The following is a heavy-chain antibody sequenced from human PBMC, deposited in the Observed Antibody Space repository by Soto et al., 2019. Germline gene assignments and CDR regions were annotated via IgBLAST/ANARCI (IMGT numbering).Heavy chain of an antibody. J-gene: IGHJ6*02. CDR3: ARGAGGIAARRYYYYYGMDV. Sequence: QVQLVQSGAEVKKPGSSVKVSCKASGGTFSSYAISWVRQAPGQGLEWMGGLIPIFGTANYAQKFQGRVTITADKSTSTAYMELSSLRSEDTAVYYCARGAGGIAARRYYYYYGMDVWGQGTTVTVSS. V-gene: IGHV1-69*06. CDR2: LIPIFGTA. CDR1: GGTFSSYA. D-gene: IGHD6-6*01.